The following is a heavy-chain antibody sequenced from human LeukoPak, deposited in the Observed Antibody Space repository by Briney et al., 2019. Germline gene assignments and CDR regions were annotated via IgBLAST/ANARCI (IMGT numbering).Heavy chain of an antibody. D-gene: IGHD3-22*01. Sequence: GRSLRLSCAASGFAFTSYYIHWVRQAPGQGLEWMGIINPSGGSTSYAQKFQGRVTMTRDTSTSTVYMELRSLRSEDTAVYYCARDADDSSGYSNFDYWGQGTLVTVSS. CDR1: GFAFTSYY. V-gene: IGHV1-46*01. CDR3: ARDADDSSGYSNFDY. J-gene: IGHJ4*02. CDR2: INPSGGST.